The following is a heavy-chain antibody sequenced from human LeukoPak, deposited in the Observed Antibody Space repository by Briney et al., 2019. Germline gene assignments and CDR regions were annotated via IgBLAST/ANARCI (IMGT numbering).Heavy chain of an antibody. V-gene: IGHV4-39*01. CDR2: IYHSRST. Sequence: SETLSLTCTVSGGSISSSSYYWGWIRQPPGKGLEWIGSIYHSRSTYYNPSLKSRVTISVDTSKNQFSLKLSSVTAADTAVYYCARRQSRDGYNWGYWGQGTLVTVSS. CDR1: GGSISSSSYY. CDR3: ARRQSRDGYNWGY. D-gene: IGHD5-24*01. J-gene: IGHJ4*02.